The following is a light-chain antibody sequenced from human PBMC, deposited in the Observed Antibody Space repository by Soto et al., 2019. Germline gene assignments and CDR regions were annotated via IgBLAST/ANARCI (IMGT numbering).Light chain of an antibody. CDR3: QQRPNWPRT. V-gene: IGKV3-11*01. CDR1: QSVSNS. CDR2: DAS. Sequence: EIVLTQSPATLSLSPGERATLSCRASQSVSNSLVWFQQKPGQAPRLLIYDASNRATDIPARFSGSGSGTDFTLTISSLVPEDLAVYYCQQRPNWPRTFGQGTKLEIK. J-gene: IGKJ2*01.